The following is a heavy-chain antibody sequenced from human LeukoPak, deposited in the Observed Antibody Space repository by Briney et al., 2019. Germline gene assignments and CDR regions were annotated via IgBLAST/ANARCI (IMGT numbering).Heavy chain of an antibody. V-gene: IGHV4-59*01. CDR1: GGSISSYY. J-gene: IGHJ4*02. D-gene: IGHD3-16*01. CDR3: ARGVRGGLDY. Sequence: SETLSLTCTVSGGSISSYYWSWIRQPPGKGLEWIGYIYYSGSTNYNPSLKSRVTISVDTSKNQSSLKLSSVTAADTAVYYCARGVRGGLDYWGQGTLVTVSS. CDR2: IYYSGST.